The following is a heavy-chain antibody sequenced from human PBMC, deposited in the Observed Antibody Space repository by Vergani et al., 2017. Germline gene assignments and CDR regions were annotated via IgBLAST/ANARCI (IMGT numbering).Heavy chain of an antibody. Sequence: QVQLVESGGGVVQRGGSLRLSCATSGFTLSNYDMQWIRQGPGKGLEFVAFIQFDGSNQYYADSVKGRFTLSRDFSKNTLHLQMNSLRTDDTATYYFAKHFRGWGIDYWGQGTQVIVSS. V-gene: IGHV3-30*02. CDR2: IQFDGSNQ. CDR1: GFTLSNYD. D-gene: IGHD3-16*01. J-gene: IGHJ4*02. CDR3: AKHFRGWGIDY.